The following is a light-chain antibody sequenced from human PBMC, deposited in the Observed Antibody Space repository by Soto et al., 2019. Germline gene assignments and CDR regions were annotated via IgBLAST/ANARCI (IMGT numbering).Light chain of an antibody. CDR1: TGAVTSGHY. CDR2: DTS. CDR3: LLSYSGARPVV. V-gene: IGLV7-46*01. Sequence: QAVVTQEPSLTVSPGGTVTLTCGSSTGAVTSGHYPYWFQQKPGQAPRTLIYDTSNKHSWTPARFSGSLLGGKAALTLSGGQPEDEAEYYCLLSYSGARPVVFGGGTKLTVL. J-gene: IGLJ2*01.